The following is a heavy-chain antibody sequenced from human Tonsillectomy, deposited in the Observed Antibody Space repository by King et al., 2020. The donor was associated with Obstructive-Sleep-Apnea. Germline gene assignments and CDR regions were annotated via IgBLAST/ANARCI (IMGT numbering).Heavy chain of an antibody. CDR3: ARDQGILTGHLSVGMDV. CDR2: ISYDGTNK. Sequence: QLVQSGGGVVQPGRSLRLSCAASGFIFSNYATHWVRQAPGKGLEWVATISYDGTNKYYADSVKGRCTISRDNSKNTLYLQMNRLRAEDTAVYYCARDQGILTGHLSVGMDVWGQGTTVTVSS. CDR1: GFIFSNYA. J-gene: IGHJ6*02. V-gene: IGHV3-30*04. D-gene: IGHD3-9*01.